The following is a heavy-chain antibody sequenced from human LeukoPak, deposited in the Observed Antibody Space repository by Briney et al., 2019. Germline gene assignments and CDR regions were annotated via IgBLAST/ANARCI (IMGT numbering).Heavy chain of an antibody. V-gene: IGHV1-2*02. Sequence: ASLKVSCKASGYTFDGYYIHWVRRAPGQGLEWLGWINIDKGDARTAQKFRDRVIMTTDKSLATAYMEVINLSSDDTAVYFCTRSSWDCSSGSCYTNMNFDYWGQGTLVTVSS. CDR1: GYTFDGYY. CDR2: INIDKGDA. D-gene: IGHD2-15*01. J-gene: IGHJ4*02. CDR3: TRSSWDCSSGSCYTNMNFDY.